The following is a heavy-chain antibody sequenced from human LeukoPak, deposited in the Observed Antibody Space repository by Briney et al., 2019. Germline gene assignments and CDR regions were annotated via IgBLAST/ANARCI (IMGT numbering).Heavy chain of an antibody. Sequence: GGSLRLSCAASGFTFSSYGMHWVRQPPGKGLVWVSHINNDGSSTSYADSVKGRFTISRDNSKNTLYLQMNSLRAEDTAVYYYAKVGVSKPIRLGELSLSSPPYYFDYWGQGTLVTVSS. CDR2: INNDGSST. V-gene: IGHV3-74*01. CDR1: GFTFSSYG. D-gene: IGHD3-16*02. CDR3: AKVGVSKPIRLGELSLSSPPYYFDY. J-gene: IGHJ4*02.